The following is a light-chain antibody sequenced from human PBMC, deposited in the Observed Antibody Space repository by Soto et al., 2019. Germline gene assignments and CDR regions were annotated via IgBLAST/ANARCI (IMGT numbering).Light chain of an antibody. Sequence: DIQMTQSPSXLSASVGDXVTXXXRASXNXXXWLAWYQQKPGKAPKFLIYDASSLENGVPSRFSGSGSGTEFTLTISSLQPDDFATYYCQQYNTYSTFGQGTKVEIK. CDR3: QQYNTYST. V-gene: IGKV1-5*01. CDR1: XNXXXW. CDR2: DAS. J-gene: IGKJ1*01.